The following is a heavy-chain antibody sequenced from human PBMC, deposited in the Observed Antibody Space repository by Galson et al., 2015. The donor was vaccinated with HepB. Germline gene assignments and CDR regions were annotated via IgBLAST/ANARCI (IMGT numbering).Heavy chain of an antibody. CDR1: GYSFTNYW. V-gene: IGHV5-51*01. CDR2: IYPGDSDI. Sequence: QSGAEVKKPGESLKISCKASGYSFTNYWIGWVRQMPGKGLEWMGIIYPGDSDIRYSPSFQGQVTISVDKSISTAYPQWSSLKASDTAMYYCARPKPSPYSWSYYPDYFDYWGQGTLVTVSS. J-gene: IGHJ4*02. D-gene: IGHD3-10*01. CDR3: ARPKPSPYSWSYYPDYFDY.